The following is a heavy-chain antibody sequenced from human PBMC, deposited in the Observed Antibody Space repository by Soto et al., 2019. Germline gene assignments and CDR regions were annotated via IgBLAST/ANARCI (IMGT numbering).Heavy chain of an antibody. D-gene: IGHD3-22*01. CDR2: IIPIFGAA. J-gene: IGHJ5*02. CDR3: ARPTRYYYDSSGQSAWFDP. Sequence: SVKVSCKDSGGTFSTYSMFWVRQAPGQGLEWMGGIIPIFGAANYAQKFQGRVTITADESTSTAYMELSSLRSEDTAVYYCARPTRYYYDSSGQSAWFDPWGQGTLVTVSS. CDR1: GGTFSTYS. V-gene: IGHV1-69*13.